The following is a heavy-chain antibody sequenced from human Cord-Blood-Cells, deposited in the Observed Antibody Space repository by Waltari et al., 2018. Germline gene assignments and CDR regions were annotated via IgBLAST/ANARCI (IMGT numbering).Heavy chain of an antibody. CDR2: INHRGST. D-gene: IGHD3-3*02. J-gene: IGHJ4*02. CDR1: GGSFSGYY. V-gene: IGHV4-34*01. CDR3: ARHFWSGYPDY. Sequence: QVQLQQWGAGLLKPSETLSLTCAVYGGSFSGYYWSWIRQPPGKGLEWIGEINHRGSTNYNPSLKSRVTISVDTSKNQFSLKLSSVTAADTAVYYCARHFWSGYPDYWGQGTLVTVSS.